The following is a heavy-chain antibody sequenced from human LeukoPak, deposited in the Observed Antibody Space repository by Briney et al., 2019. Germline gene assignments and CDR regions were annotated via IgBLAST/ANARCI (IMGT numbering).Heavy chain of an antibody. J-gene: IGHJ4*02. V-gene: IGHV1-2*06. CDR3: ARGKWPLWFGEFPGVYFDY. CDR2: INPNSGGT. D-gene: IGHD3-10*01. CDR1: GYTFTGYY. Sequence: GASVTVSCTASGYTFTGYYMHWVRQAPGQGLEWMGRINPNSGGTNYAQKFQGRVTMTRDASISTAYMELSRLRSDDTAVYYCARGKWPLWFGEFPGVYFDYWGQGTLVTVSS.